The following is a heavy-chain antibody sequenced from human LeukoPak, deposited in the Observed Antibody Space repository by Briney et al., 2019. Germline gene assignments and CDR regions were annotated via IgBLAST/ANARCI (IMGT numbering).Heavy chain of an antibody. CDR1: GFICRNYW. CDR2: INEDGSEK. CDR3: LSGSGH. J-gene: IGHJ4*02. V-gene: IGHV3-7*01. D-gene: IGHD3-10*01. Sequence: GGSLRLSCAAAGFICRNYWMGWVRQAPGKGLEWVANINEDGSEKYYVDSVKGRFIISRDNAKNSLYLQMNILRAEDTAVFYCLSGSGHCGQGTLVTVSS.